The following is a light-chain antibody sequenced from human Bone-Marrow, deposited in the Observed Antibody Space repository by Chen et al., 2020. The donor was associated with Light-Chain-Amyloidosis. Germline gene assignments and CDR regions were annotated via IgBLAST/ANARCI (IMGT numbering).Light chain of an antibody. Sequence: QSALTQPASVSGSPGQSITISCTGTSSDVGGDNHVSWYQQHPDKAPILMIYEVTNRPSWVPDSVSGSKSATSASLPISGLQTEDEADYVCRAYTITNTLVFGSRTGVTV. J-gene: IGLJ1*01. CDR1: SSDVGGDNH. CDR3: RAYTITNTLV. V-gene: IGLV2-14*01. CDR2: EVT.